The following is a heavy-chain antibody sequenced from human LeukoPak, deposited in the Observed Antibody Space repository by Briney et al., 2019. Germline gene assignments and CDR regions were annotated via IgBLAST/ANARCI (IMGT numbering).Heavy chain of an antibody. CDR1: GYTFTSYG. V-gene: IGHV1-18*01. J-gene: IGHJ4*02. Sequence: ASVKVSCNASGYTFTSYGISWVRQAPGQGLEWMGWFSAYNGNTNYAQKLQGRVTMTTDTSTSTAYMELRSLRSDDTAVYYCARGPAGMATIYLDYWGQGTLVTVSS. D-gene: IGHD5-24*01. CDR3: ARGPAGMATIYLDY. CDR2: FSAYNGNT.